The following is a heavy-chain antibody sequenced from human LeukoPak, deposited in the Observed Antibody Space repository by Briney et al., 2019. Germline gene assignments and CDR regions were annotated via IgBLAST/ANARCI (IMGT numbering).Heavy chain of an antibody. CDR3: ARARKSGGITMIRGVKDRGWFDP. J-gene: IGHJ5*02. Sequence: GGSLRLSCAASGFTFSNYGMHWVRQAPGKGLEWVAFIRYDGSNKCYADSVKGRFTISRDNSKNTLNLQMNSLRAEETAEYYCARARKSGGITMIRGVKDRGWFDPWGQGTLVTVSS. CDR1: GFTFSNYG. D-gene: IGHD3-10*01. CDR2: IRYDGSNK. V-gene: IGHV3-30*02.